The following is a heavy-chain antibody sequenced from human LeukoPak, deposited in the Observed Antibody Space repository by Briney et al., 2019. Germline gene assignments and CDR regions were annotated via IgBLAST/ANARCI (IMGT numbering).Heavy chain of an antibody. V-gene: IGHV1-2*02. CDR3: ARGGYQLLSDYYYYMDV. Sequence: GASVKVSCKASGYTFTGYYMHWVRQAPGQGLEWMGWINPNSGGTNYAQKFQGRVTMTRDTSISTAYMELSRLRSDDTAVYYCARGGYQLLSDYYYYMDVWGKGTTVTVSS. D-gene: IGHD2-2*01. CDR1: GYTFTGYY. J-gene: IGHJ6*03. CDR2: INPNSGGT.